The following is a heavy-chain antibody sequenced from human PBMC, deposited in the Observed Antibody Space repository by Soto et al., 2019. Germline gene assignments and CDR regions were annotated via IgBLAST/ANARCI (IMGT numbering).Heavy chain of an antibody. CDR2: ISCSGGST. CDR1: GLIFSSYA. Sequence: RLSCAASGLIFSSYARSWIRQAPGRRLEWVSAISCSGGSTDSTDSVKVQLRIYMNSSRNTLYLHRNILRAGDTAVYYCAKDHLGDYRVNRAFDIWGQGTMVTVSS. J-gene: IGHJ3*02. V-gene: IGHV3-23*01. D-gene: IGHD4-17*01. CDR3: AKDHLGDYRVNRAFDI.